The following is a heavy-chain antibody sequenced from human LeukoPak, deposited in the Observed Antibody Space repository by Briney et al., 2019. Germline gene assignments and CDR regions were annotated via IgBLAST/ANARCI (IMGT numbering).Heavy chain of an antibody. CDR1: GYTFTSYY. V-gene: IGHV1-46*01. CDR2: INPSGGST. CDR3: ARTIYGSGKRGDWFDP. D-gene: IGHD3-10*01. Sequence: GASVKVSCKASGYTFTSYYMHWVRQAPGQGLEWMGIINPSGGSTSYAQKFQGRVTMTRDTSTSTVYMELSSLRSEDTAVSYCARTIYGSGKRGDWFDPWGQGTLVTVSS. J-gene: IGHJ5*02.